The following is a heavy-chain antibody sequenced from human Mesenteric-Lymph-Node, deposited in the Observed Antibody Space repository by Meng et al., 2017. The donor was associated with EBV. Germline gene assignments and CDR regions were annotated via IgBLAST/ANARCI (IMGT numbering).Heavy chain of an antibody. CDR2: ISSGSTTI. CDR3: ATVRDPTYYFDF. CDR1: GFTFSDYY. Sequence: QVQLVESGGGLVKLGESLICLCAAYGFTFSDYYMIWIRQAPGKGLEWVSFISSGSTTIYYADSVKGRFTISRDNAKKSLYLQMNSLRAEDTAVYYCATVRDPTYYFDFWGQGTLVTVSS. V-gene: IGHV3-11*01. J-gene: IGHJ4*02. D-gene: IGHD1-1*01.